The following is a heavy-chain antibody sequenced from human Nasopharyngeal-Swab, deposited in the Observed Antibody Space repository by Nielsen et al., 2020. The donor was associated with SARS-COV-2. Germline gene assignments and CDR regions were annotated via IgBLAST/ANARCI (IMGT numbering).Heavy chain of an antibody. CDR3: TRAKDTSGYDAFDI. Sequence: SLKISCTASGFTFDEYTMHWVRQAPGKGLEWVSGIRWNSDYIGYTDSVKGRFVISRDNAKNSLYLQMNSLRPEDTALYFCTRAKDTSGYDAFDIWGQGTVVTVPS. CDR2: IRWNSDYI. J-gene: IGHJ3*02. CDR1: GFTFDEYT. V-gene: IGHV3-9*01. D-gene: IGHD3-22*01.